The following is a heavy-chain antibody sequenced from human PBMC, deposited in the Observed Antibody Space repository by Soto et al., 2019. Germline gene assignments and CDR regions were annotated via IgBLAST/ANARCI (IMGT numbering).Heavy chain of an antibody. Sequence: SETMSLTCAVYGGSFSGYYWSCIRQPPGKGLEWIGESNHRGSNNVNPSVKMPATTSVDTAKNQVPLKRSAVTAADTAVYYWARKRDGKLLDYWGQGTLVTVSS. D-gene: IGHD1-26*01. V-gene: IGHV4-34*04. CDR2: SNHRGSN. J-gene: IGHJ4*02. CDR1: GGSFSGYY. CDR3: ARKRDGKLLDY.